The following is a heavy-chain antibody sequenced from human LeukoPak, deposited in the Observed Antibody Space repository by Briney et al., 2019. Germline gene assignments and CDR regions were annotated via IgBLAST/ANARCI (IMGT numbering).Heavy chain of an antibody. D-gene: IGHD3-10*01. Sequence: GGSLRLSCAASGFIFTGYFMSWVRQAPGTGLEWVANIKQSGNEKYYVDSVKGRFTISRDNAKNSLYLQMNSLRAEDTAVYYCASQITISYYFDYWGQGTLVTVSS. V-gene: IGHV3-7*01. J-gene: IGHJ4*02. CDR3: ASQITISYYFDY. CDR2: IKQSGNEK. CDR1: GFIFTGYF.